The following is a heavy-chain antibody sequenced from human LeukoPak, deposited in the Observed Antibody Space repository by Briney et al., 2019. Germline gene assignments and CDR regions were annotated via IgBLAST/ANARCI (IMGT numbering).Heavy chain of an antibody. Sequence: SETLSLTCIVSDGTISSYYWSWVRQSAGKGLEWLGHVDSSGSPTYNPSLDSRVTISVDKTKRQFYLQLRSETAADTAVYYCARNRRGHTVVVTRFFDIWGRGTRVTVSS. D-gene: IGHD2-21*02. J-gene: IGHJ2*01. CDR1: DGTISSYY. CDR3: ARNRRGHTVVVTRFFDI. V-gene: IGHV4-4*07. CDR2: VDSSGSP.